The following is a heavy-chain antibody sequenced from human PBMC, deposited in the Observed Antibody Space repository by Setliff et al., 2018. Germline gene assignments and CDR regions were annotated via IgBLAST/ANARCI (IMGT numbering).Heavy chain of an antibody. D-gene: IGHD6-6*01. V-gene: IGHV4-34*01. CDR1: GGTFSDYY. J-gene: IGHJ4*02. CDR2: INHRGST. Sequence: SETLSLTCAAYGGTFSDYYWTWIRQPPGKGLEWIGEINHRGSTNYNPSLKSRATISIDTSKDQFSLKLISMSAADTAAYFCARGRNIAARLLDSWGQGALVTVSS. CDR3: ARGRNIAARLLDS.